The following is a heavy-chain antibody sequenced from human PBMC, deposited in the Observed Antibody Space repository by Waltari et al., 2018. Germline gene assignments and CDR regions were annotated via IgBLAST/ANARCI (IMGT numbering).Heavy chain of an antibody. V-gene: IGHV3-11*04. Sequence: QVQLQQWGAGLLKPSETLSLTCAVYGGSFSGYYWSWIRQPPGKGLEWVSYISSSSSTIYYADSVKGRFTISRDNAKNSLYLQMNSLRAEDTAVYYCARDLAGYCSGGSCYTPSSPDYWGQGTLVTVSS. CDR3: ARDLAGYCSGGSCYTPSSPDY. J-gene: IGHJ4*02. D-gene: IGHD2-15*01. CDR2: ISSSSSTI. CDR1: GGSFSGYY.